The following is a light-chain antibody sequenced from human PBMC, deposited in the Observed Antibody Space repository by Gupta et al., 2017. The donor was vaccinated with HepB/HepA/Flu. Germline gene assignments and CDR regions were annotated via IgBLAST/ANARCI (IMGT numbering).Light chain of an antibody. CDR3: QQYNNWPGT. CDR2: GAS. V-gene: IGKV3-15*01. Sequence: EIVMTKSQATLSVSPGERVALFCRASQSVNINLAWIQQKPGQAPRVLFYGASTRATGVPARFICSGSRTEFTLTITSLHSEDVAVYFCQQYNNWPGTFGQGTKVEI. CDR1: QSVNIN. J-gene: IGKJ1*01.